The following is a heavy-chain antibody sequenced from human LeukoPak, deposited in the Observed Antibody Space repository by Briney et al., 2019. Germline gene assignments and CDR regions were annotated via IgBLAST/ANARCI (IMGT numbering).Heavy chain of an antibody. J-gene: IGHJ4*02. CDR3: ARGGRYAYFLDY. V-gene: IGHV3-74*01. Sequence: PGGSLRLSCAASGFTFSSYSMSWVRQGPGKGLVWVSRIKSDGSSTSYADSVKGRFTISRDNAKNTVYVHMNSPRDEDTAVYYCARGGRYAYFLDYWGQGTLVTVSS. D-gene: IGHD3-16*01. CDR1: GFTFSSYS. CDR2: IKSDGSST.